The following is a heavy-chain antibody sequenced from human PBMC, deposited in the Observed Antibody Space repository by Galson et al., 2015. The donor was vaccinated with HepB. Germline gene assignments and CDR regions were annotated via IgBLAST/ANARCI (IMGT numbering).Heavy chain of an antibody. D-gene: IGHD3-3*01. CDR2: ISGSGGST. CDR3: ARELRFLEWSSD. CDR1: GFTFSSYA. Sequence: SLRLSCAASGFTFSSYAMSWVRQAPGKGLEWVSAISGSGGSTYYADSVKGRFTISRDNSKNTLYLQMNSLRAEDTAVYYCARELRFLEWSSDWGQGTLVTVSS. V-gene: IGHV3-23*01. J-gene: IGHJ4*02.